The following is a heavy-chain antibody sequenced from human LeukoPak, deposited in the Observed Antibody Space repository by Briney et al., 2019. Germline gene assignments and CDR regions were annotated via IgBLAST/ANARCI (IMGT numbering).Heavy chain of an antibody. CDR3: VRDGDDFNFDY. CDR2: VIRDGSFT. D-gene: IGHD5-24*01. V-gene: IGHV3-74*01. CDR1: GFTFGNYW. J-gene: IGHJ4*02. Sequence: GGSLRLSCAASGFTFGNYWMHWVRQAPGKGLVWVSRVIRDGSFTNYADSVKGRFTISRDNAKNTLYLQMNSLRAEDTAVYYCVRDGDDFNFDYWGQGSLVTVSS.